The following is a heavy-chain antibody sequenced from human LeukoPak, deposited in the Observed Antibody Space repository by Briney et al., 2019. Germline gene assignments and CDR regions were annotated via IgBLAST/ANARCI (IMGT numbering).Heavy chain of an antibody. J-gene: IGHJ4*02. V-gene: IGHV1-69*05. Sequence: GASVKDSCKASGGTFSSYAISWVRQAPGQGLEWMGGIIPIFGTANYAQKFQGRVTITTDESTSTAYMELSSLRSEATAVYYCARSIFYGDYAPWYYFDYWGQGTLVTVSS. CDR3: ARSIFYGDYAPWYYFDY. D-gene: IGHD4-17*01. CDR2: IIPIFGTA. CDR1: GGTFSSYA.